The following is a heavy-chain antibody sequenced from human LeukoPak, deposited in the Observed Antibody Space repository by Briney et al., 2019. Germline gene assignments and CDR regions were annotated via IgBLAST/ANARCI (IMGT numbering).Heavy chain of an antibody. CDR1: GGSISSSSYY. V-gene: IGHV4-39*07. D-gene: IGHD3-10*01. J-gene: IGHJ4*02. CDR2: IYYSGST. CDR3: AESTPGGFGYFDY. Sequence: SETLSLTCTVSGGSISSSSYYWGWIRQPPGKGLEWIGSIYYSGSTYYNPSLKSRVTISVDTSKSQFSLKLSSVTAADTAVYYCAESTPGGFGYFDYWGQGTLVTVSS.